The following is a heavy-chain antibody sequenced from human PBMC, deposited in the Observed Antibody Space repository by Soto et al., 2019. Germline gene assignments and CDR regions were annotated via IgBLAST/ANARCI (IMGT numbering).Heavy chain of an antibody. J-gene: IGHJ4*02. CDR1: GFTFSSYA. CDR3: AREGRIRDFDY. V-gene: IGHV3-30-3*01. D-gene: IGHD5-18*01. Sequence: QVQLVESGGGVVQPGRSLRLSCAASGFTFSSYAMHWVRQAPGKGLEWVAVISYDGSNKYYADSVKGRFTISRDNSKNTLYLQMNSLRAEDTAVYYCAREGRIRDFDYWGQGTLVTVSS. CDR2: ISYDGSNK.